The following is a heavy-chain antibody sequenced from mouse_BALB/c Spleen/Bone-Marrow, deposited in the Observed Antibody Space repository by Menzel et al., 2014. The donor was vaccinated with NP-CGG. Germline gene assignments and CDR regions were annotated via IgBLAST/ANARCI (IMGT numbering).Heavy chain of an antibody. CDR2: ISSGGSYT. CDR1: GFAFSSYD. CDR3: ARPPTGAYIDY. V-gene: IGHV5-9*02. Sequence: DVKLVESGGGLVKPGGSLKLSCAASGFAFSSYDMSWVRQTPEKRLEWVATISSGGSYTYYPDSVKGRFTISRDNARNTLYLQMSSLRSEDTALYYCARPPTGAYIDYWGQGTTLTVSS. D-gene: IGHD4-1*02. J-gene: IGHJ2*01.